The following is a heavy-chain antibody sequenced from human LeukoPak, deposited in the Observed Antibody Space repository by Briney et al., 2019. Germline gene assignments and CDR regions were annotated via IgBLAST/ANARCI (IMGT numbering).Heavy chain of an antibody. V-gene: IGHV1-69*05. Sequence: SVKVSCKASGGTFSSSAISWVREAPGQGLEWMGGIIPIFGTANYAQKFQGRVTITTDESTSTAYMELSSLRSEDTAVYYCARDRVSYYYDSSGYPGSGYFDYWGQGTLVTVSS. CDR1: GGTFSSSA. J-gene: IGHJ4*02. CDR3: ARDRVSYYYDSSGYPGSGYFDY. CDR2: IIPIFGTA. D-gene: IGHD3-22*01.